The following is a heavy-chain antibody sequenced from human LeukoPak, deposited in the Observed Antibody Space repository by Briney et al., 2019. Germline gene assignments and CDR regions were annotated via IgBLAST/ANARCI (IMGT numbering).Heavy chain of an antibody. CDR1: GGSIHRYY. J-gene: IGHJ4*02. Sequence: SETLSLTCTVSGGSIHRYYWRWIRQPPGKGLEWIGYIYYTGSTNYNPSLKSRVTISINASKNQLSLELSSVTASDTAVYYCERSPVGTAAPGRAVDYWGQGTLVTVSS. CDR2: IYYTGST. V-gene: IGHV4-59*01. CDR3: ERSPVGTAAPGRAVDY. D-gene: IGHD6-13*01.